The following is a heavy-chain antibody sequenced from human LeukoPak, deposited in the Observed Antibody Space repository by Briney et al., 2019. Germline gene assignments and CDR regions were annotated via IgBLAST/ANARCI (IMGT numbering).Heavy chain of an antibody. Sequence: ASVKVSCKASGYTFTSYGISWVRQAPGQGLEWMGWISAYNGNTNYAQKLQGRVTMTTDTSTSTAYMELRSLRSDDTAVYYCARLVVGVRGVIITRRGTKRFDPWGQGTLVTVSS. D-gene: IGHD3-10*02. CDR2: ISAYNGNT. J-gene: IGHJ5*02. V-gene: IGHV1-18*01. CDR1: GYTFTSYG. CDR3: ARLVVGVRGVIITRRGTKRFDP.